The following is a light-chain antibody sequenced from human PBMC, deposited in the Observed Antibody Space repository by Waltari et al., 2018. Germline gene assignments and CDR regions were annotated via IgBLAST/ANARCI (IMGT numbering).Light chain of an antibody. J-gene: IGKJ5*01. CDR2: DAS. V-gene: IGKV1-33*01. Sequence: DIQMTQSPSSLSASVGDRVTITCQASQDISNYLNWYQQKQGKAPKLLIYDASNLETGVPSRFSGSGSGTDFTFTISSLQPEDIATYYCQQYDNLPRITFGQGTRLEIK. CDR3: QQYDNLPRIT. CDR1: QDISNY.